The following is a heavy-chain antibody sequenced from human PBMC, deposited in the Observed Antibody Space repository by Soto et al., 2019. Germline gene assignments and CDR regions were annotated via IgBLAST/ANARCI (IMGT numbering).Heavy chain of an antibody. D-gene: IGHD3-3*01. CDR3: ARAPSGYDFWSGYYRDYYYGMDV. V-gene: IGHV3-30-3*01. CDR1: GFTFSSYA. CDR2: ISYDGSNK. J-gene: IGHJ6*02. Sequence: PGGSLRLSCAASGFTFSSYAMHWVRQAPGKGLEWVAVISYDGSNKYYADSVKGRFTISRDNSKNTLYLQMNSLRAEDTAVYYCARAPSGYDFWSGYYRDYYYGMDVWGQGTTVTV.